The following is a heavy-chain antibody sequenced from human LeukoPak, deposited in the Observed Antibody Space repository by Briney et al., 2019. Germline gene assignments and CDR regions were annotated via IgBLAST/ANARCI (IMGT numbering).Heavy chain of an antibody. D-gene: IGHD3-22*01. J-gene: IGHJ4*02. CDR2: INKDGSVT. CDR3: ARDQRSFQNIDFDSRGYDFDY. V-gene: IGHV3-74*01. Sequence: GGSLRLSCAASGFTFSSSWIHWVRQAPGKGLVWVSRINKDGSVTDYAESVKGRFSISRDNAKNSVYLQMSSLRDEDTAVYYCARDQRSFQNIDFDSRGYDFDYWGQGTLVTVSS. CDR1: GFTFSSSW.